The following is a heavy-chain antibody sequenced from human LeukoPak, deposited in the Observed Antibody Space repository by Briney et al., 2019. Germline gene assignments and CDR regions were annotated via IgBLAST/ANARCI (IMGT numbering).Heavy chain of an antibody. J-gene: IGHJ4*02. CDR3: ARDDASDY. CDR1: GIIFSKYT. Sequence: PGGPLRLSCAASGIIFSKYTMSWVRQAPGKGLEWVSAIGGSGGKTFYAESVKGRFTISRDNAKNSLYLQMNSLRAEDTAVYYCARDDASDYWGQGTLVTVSS. V-gene: IGHV3-23*01. CDR2: IGGSGGKT.